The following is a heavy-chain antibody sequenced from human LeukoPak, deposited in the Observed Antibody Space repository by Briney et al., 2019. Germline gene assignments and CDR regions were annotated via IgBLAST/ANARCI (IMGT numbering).Heavy chain of an antibody. Sequence: SVKVSCKASEGTFSSYAISWVRQAPGQGLEWMGRIIPIFGTANYAQKFQGRVTITADKSTSTAYMELSSLRSEDTAVYYCARGGDYYIHNNWFDPWGQGTLVTVSS. V-gene: IGHV1-69*06. CDR1: EGTFSSYA. J-gene: IGHJ5*02. D-gene: IGHD1-26*01. CDR3: ARGGDYYIHNNWFDP. CDR2: IIPIFGTA.